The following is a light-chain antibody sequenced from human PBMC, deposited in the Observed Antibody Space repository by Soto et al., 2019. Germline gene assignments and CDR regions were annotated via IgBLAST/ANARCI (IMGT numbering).Light chain of an antibody. CDR2: CAS. CDR3: QQDYDTPIN. CDR1: QSVLYSFNNKNY. Sequence: DIVMTQSPDSLAVSLGERATINCNCSQSVLYSFNNKNYLAWYQQKPGQPPKLLLYCASIRQSVVPDPFSVRGFVTDFSLTIRSLQAKDVAVYYCQQDYDTPINFGQGTRLEIK. J-gene: IGKJ5*01. V-gene: IGKV4-1*01.